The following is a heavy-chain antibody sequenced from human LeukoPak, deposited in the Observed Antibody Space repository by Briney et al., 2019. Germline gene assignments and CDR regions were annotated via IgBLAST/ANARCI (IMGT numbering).Heavy chain of an antibody. V-gene: IGHV3-48*04. CDR2: ISSSSSTI. Sequence: GGSLRLSCAASGFTFSSYSMNWVRQAPGKGLEWVSYISSSSSTIYYADSVKGRFTISRDNAKNSLYLQMNSLRAEDTAVYYCARDIYYDSSGYYGSVYCGQGTLVTVSS. D-gene: IGHD3-22*01. CDR1: GFTFSSYS. J-gene: IGHJ4*02. CDR3: ARDIYYDSSGYYGSVY.